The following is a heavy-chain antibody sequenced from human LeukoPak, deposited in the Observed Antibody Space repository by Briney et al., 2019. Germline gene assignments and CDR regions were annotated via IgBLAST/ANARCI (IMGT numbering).Heavy chain of an antibody. CDR1: GFIFSNYR. D-gene: IGHD2-15*01. J-gene: IGHJ4*02. V-gene: IGHV3-21*01. CDR2: ISTSSIYI. CDR3: ARGIEAFDY. Sequence: GGSLRLSCAASGFIFSNYRMNWVRQAPGKGLEWVSSISTSSIYIYYADSLKGRFTISRDNAKNSLYLQMNSLRAEDTAVYYCARGIEAFDYWGQGTLVTVSS.